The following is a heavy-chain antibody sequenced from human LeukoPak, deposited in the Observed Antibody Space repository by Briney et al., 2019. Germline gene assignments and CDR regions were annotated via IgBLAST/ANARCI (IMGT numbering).Heavy chain of an antibody. D-gene: IGHD6-19*01. CDR1: GGTFSSYA. J-gene: IGHJ5*02. CDR3: ASSSSIAVAGTSWFDP. CDR2: IIPIFGTA. V-gene: IGHV1-69*06. Sequence: SVKVSCEASGGTFSSYAISWVRQAPGQGLEWMGGIIPIFGTANYAQKFQGRVTMTEDTSTDTAYMELSSLRSEDTAVYYCASSSSIAVAGTSWFDPWGQGTLVTVSS.